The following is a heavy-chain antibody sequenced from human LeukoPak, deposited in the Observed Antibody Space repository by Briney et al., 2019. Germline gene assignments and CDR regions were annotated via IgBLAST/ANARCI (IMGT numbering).Heavy chain of an antibody. D-gene: IGHD1-26*01. CDR2: IYYSGST. Sequence: SETLSLTCAVYGGSFSGYYWSWIRQPPGKGLEWIGYIYYSGSTNYDPSLKSRVTISVDTSKNQFSLKLNSVTAADTAVYYCARWDSGSYFLDYWGQGTLVTVSS. CDR3: ARWDSGSYFLDY. J-gene: IGHJ4*02. CDR1: GGSFSGYY. V-gene: IGHV4-59*01.